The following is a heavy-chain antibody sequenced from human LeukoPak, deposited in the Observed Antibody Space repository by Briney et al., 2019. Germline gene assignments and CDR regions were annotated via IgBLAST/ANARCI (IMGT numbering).Heavy chain of an antibody. V-gene: IGHV3-7*01. Sequence: GGSLRLSCSASGFTFSTYWMSWVRQAPGKGLEWVVNMKRDGSEIYYVDSVRGRFTISRDNARNSLYLQMNSLRAEDTAVYYCVRDRLSRAYCGHDCYSAAFDYWGQGTLVTVSS. CDR2: MKRDGSEI. D-gene: IGHD2-21*02. J-gene: IGHJ4*02. CDR1: GFTFSTYW. CDR3: VRDRLSRAYCGHDCYSAAFDY.